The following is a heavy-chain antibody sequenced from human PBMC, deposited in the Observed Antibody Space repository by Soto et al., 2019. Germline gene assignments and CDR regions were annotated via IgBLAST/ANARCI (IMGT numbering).Heavy chain of an antibody. J-gene: IGHJ5*02. CDR2: IKTDGSST. V-gene: IGHV3-74*01. Sequence: GGSLRLAWAAAGFTVSSDWMHWVRKAPGKGLVWASRIKTDGSSTNYADSVKGRFTISRDNAKNMLYLQMNSLRPEDTAVYYCTREKFDPWGQGTLVTVSS. CDR3: TREKFDP. CDR1: GFTVSSDW.